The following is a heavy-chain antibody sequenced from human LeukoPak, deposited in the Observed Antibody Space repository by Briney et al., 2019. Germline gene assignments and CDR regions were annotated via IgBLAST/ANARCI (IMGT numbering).Heavy chain of an antibody. Sequence: PGGSLRLSCAASGFTFSSYAMSWVRQAPGKGLEWVSAISDSGGSDSGGNTYYADSVKGRFTISRDNSKNTLSLQLNSLRAEDTAIYYCAKVSEADATIVSAFDIWGQGTMVTVSS. CDR3: AKVSEADATIVSAFDI. D-gene: IGHD1-26*01. CDR1: GFTFSSYA. J-gene: IGHJ3*02. CDR2: ISDSGGSDSGGNT. V-gene: IGHV3-23*01.